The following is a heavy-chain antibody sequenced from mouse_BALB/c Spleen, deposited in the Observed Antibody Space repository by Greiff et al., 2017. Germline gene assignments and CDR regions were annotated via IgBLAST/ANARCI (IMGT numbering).Heavy chain of an antibody. Sequence: VQLKESGPELVKPGASVKISCKASGYSFTGYFMNWVMQSHGKSLEWIGRINPYNGDTFYNQKFKGKATLTVDKSSSTAHMELRSLASEDSAVYYCARSEIWRLLGGFAYWGQGTLVTVSA. CDR3: ARSEIWRLLGGFAY. D-gene: IGHD2-3*01. V-gene: IGHV1-20*02. CDR1: GYSFTGYF. CDR2: INPYNGDT. J-gene: IGHJ3*01.